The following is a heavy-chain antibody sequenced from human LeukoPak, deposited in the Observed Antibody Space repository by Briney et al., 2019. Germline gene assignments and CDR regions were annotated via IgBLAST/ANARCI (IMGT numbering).Heavy chain of an antibody. Sequence: SETLSLTCAVYGGSFGGYYWNWIRQPPGKGLEWIGEINHSGSTNYNPSLKSRVTISANTSKNQFSLKLSSVTAADTAVYYCARGYPKPAFDIWGQGTMVTVSS. CDR3: ARGYPKPAFDI. J-gene: IGHJ3*02. V-gene: IGHV4-34*01. CDR2: INHSGST. CDR1: GGSFGGYY.